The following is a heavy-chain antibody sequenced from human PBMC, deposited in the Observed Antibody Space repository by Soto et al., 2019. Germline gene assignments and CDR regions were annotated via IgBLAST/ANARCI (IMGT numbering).Heavy chain of an antibody. J-gene: IGHJ6*02. CDR3: ARDTVYYYGSGSPYYYGMDV. Sequence: QVQLQESGPGLVKPSQTLSLTCTVSGGSISSGDYYWSWIRQPPGKGLEWIGYIYYSGSTYYNPSLKSRVTISVDTSKNQFSLKLSSVTAADTAVYYCARDTVYYYGSGSPYYYGMDVWGQGTTVTVSS. V-gene: IGHV4-30-4*01. CDR2: IYYSGST. D-gene: IGHD3-10*01. CDR1: GGSISSGDYY.